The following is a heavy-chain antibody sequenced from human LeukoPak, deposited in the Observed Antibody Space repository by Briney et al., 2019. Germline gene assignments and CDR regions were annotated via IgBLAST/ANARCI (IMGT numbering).Heavy chain of an antibody. J-gene: IGHJ4*02. D-gene: IGHD4-17*01. Sequence: GSLRLSCAASGLTVSSTSMTWVRQAPGKGLEWVSDFLSDGRIYYADSVKGRFTISKDNSQNTVNLQMDNLRAEDAAIYYCASFDYGDYSPPVPAFDYWGQGTLVTVSS. V-gene: IGHV3-53*01. CDR3: ASFDYGDYSPPVPAFDY. CDR1: GLTVSSTS. CDR2: FLSDGRI.